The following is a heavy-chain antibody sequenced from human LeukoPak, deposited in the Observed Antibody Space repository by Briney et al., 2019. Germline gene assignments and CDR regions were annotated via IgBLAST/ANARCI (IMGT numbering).Heavy chain of an antibody. D-gene: IGHD3-22*01. CDR1: GGSISTSNYY. CDR2: IFYSGST. J-gene: IGHJ4*02. CDR3: ARVGGSSYYYDSSGQFDY. Sequence: SETLSLTCTVSGGSISTSNYYRGWIRQPPGKGLEWIGNIFYSGSTNYNPSLKSRVTISVDKSKNQFSLKLSSVTAADTAVYYCARVGGSSYYYDSSGQFDYWGQGTLVTVSS. V-gene: IGHV4-39*07.